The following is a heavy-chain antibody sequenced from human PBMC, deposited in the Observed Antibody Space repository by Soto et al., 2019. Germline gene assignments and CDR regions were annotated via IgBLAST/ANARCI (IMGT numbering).Heavy chain of an antibody. CDR2: IRSKAYGGTT. CDR3: SRSTRPYRMDV. J-gene: IGHJ6*02. CDR1: GFTFGDYA. Sequence: PGGSLRLSCTGSGFTFGDYAMSWVRRAPGKGLEWVGFIRSKAYGGTTEWAASVRGRFTFSRDDSKRIAYLQMISMKTEDTGVEWCSRSTRPYRMDVWGQGTTVTVSS. V-gene: IGHV3-49*04. D-gene: IGHD1-1*01.